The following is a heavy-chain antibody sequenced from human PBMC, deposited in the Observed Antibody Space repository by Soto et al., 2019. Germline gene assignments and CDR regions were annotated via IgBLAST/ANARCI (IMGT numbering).Heavy chain of an antibody. CDR3: ARGIGYSAQDY. D-gene: IGHD1-1*01. V-gene: IGHV3-74*01. CDR1: GFTFSDYW. J-gene: IGHJ4*02. CDR2: ISGDASST. Sequence: GGSLRLSCAASGFTFSDYWMHWVRQVPGKGLVWVSRISGDASSTSYADSVKGRFTIPRDNAKNTLYVQMNSLRAEDTAVYYCARGIGYSAQDYWGQGTPVTVSS.